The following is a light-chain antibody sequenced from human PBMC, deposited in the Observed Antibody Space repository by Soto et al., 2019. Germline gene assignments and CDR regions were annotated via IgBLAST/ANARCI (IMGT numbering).Light chain of an antibody. Sequence: EIVLTQSPGTLSLSPGERATLSCRASQSVSSSYLAWYQQKPGQAPSLLIYGASRRATGIPDRFSGSGSVTDFTLTISGLEPEDFAVYYCQQYGSSLFTFGPGTKVDIK. J-gene: IGKJ3*01. CDR2: GAS. V-gene: IGKV3-20*01. CDR3: QQYGSSLFT. CDR1: QSVSSSY.